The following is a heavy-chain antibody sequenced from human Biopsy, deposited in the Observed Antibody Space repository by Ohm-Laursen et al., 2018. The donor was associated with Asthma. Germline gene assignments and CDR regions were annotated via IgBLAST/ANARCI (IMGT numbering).Heavy chain of an antibody. J-gene: IGHJ4*02. CDR3: ARVWAGGFDS. D-gene: IGHD6-19*01. Sequence: SETLSLICTVSGGSINNYYWSWIRQPPGKGLDLIGYIYYTGSTNYNPSLKSRVTLSVDTSNNQFSLKLSSVTAADTAFYYCARVWAGGFDSWGQGTLVTVSS. V-gene: IGHV4-59*01. CDR2: IYYTGST. CDR1: GGSINNYY.